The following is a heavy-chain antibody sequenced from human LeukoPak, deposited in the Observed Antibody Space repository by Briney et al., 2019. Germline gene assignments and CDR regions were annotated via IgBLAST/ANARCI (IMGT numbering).Heavy chain of an antibody. D-gene: IGHD6-13*01. V-gene: IGHV3-23*01. J-gene: IGHJ4*02. Sequence: PGGSLRLSCTTSGFNFRAYWMAWVRQAPGKGLEWVSAISGRGASTYYADSVKGRFTISRDNAKNSLYLQMNSLRAEDTAVYYCARDATYSSSWYWGQGTLVTVSS. CDR2: ISGRGAST. CDR1: GFNFRAYW. CDR3: ARDATYSSSWY.